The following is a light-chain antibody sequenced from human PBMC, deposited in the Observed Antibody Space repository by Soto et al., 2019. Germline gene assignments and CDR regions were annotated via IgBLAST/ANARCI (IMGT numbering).Light chain of an antibody. CDR3: QQYGTSPLT. CDR1: QSVSSSH. J-gene: IGKJ4*01. Sequence: IVMTQSPATLSVSPGERATLSCRASQSVSSSHLAWYQQRPGQAPRLLIYGASSRATGIPDRFSGSGSGTDFTLTISRLEPEDFAVYYCQQYGTSPLTFGGGTKVDIK. CDR2: GAS. V-gene: IGKV3-20*01.